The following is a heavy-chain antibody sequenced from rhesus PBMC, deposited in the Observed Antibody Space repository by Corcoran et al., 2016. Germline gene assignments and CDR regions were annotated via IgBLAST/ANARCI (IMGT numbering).Heavy chain of an antibody. CDR2: IYGSDGST. Sequence: QVQLQESGPGLVKPSETLSLTCAVSGYSISSNYWSWIRQPPGKGLEWIGYIYGSDGSTYYNPSLKSRVTISTDTSKNHFSLKLTSVTAAGTAVYHCTRDFDYDFDYWGQGVLVTVSS. J-gene: IGHJ4*01. D-gene: IGHD3-40*01. CDR1: GYSISSNY. V-gene: IGHV4-160*01. CDR3: TRDFDYDFDY.